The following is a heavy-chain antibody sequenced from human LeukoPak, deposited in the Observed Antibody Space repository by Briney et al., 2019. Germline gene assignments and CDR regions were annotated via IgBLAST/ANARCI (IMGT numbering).Heavy chain of an antibody. D-gene: IGHD2-2*02. J-gene: IGHJ4*02. CDR2: ISYDGSNK. CDR3: ARDRVPAAILTMVFLDY. Sequence: AGGSLRLSCAATGFTFSSYGMHWVRQAPGKGLEWVAVISYDGSNKYYADSVKGRFTISRDNSKNTLYLQMNSLRAEDTAVYYCARDRVPAAILTMVFLDYWGQGTLVTVSS. V-gene: IGHV3-30*03. CDR1: GFTFSSYG.